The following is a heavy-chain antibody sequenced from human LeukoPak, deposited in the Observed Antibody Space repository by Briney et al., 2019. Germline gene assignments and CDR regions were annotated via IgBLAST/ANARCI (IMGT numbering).Heavy chain of an antibody. V-gene: IGHV3-30-3*01. CDR3: AREGWNYDLGRIFYYYFYYMDV. CDR2: ISYDGSNK. Sequence: GGSLRLSCAASGFTFSTYGIHWVRQAPGKGLEWVAVISYDGSNKYYADSVKGRFTISRDNSKDTLYLQMNSLRAEDTAVYYCAREGWNYDLGRIFYYYFYYMDVWGKGTTVTVSS. CDR1: GFTFSTYG. D-gene: IGHD1-7*01. J-gene: IGHJ6*03.